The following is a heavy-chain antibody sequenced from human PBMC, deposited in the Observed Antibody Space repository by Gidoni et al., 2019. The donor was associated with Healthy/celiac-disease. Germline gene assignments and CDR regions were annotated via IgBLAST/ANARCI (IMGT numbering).Heavy chain of an antibody. Sequence: QVQLVESGGGVVQPGRSLRLSCAASGFTFSSYGMHWVRQAPGKGLEWVAVISYDGSNKYYADSVKGRFTISRDNSKNTLYLQMNSLRAEDTAVYYCAKEGAIVVVPAANLYYFDYWGQGTLVTVSS. CDR2: ISYDGSNK. CDR1: GFTFSSYG. V-gene: IGHV3-30*18. D-gene: IGHD2-2*01. J-gene: IGHJ4*02. CDR3: AKEGAIVVVPAANLYYFDY.